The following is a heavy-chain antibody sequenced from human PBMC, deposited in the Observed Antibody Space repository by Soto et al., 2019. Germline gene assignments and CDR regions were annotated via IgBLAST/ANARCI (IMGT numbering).Heavy chain of an antibody. D-gene: IGHD3-10*01. Sequence: PRGSLRLSCAASGFTFSSYGMHWVRQAPGKGLEWVAVIWYDGSNKYYADSVKGRFTISRDNSKNTLYLQMNSLRAEDTAVYYCARDGWFGYYYYYYMDVWGKGTTVTVSS. CDR2: IWYDGSNK. V-gene: IGHV3-33*01. CDR3: ARDGWFGYYYYYYMDV. CDR1: GFTFSSYG. J-gene: IGHJ6*03.